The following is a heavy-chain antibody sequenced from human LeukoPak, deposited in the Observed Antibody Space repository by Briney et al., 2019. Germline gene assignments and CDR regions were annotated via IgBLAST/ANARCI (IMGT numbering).Heavy chain of an antibody. CDR1: GLTLSTYA. Sequence: GGSLSLSCVVSGLTLSTYAMSWVRQAPGRGLGWGSTISGSGGSTYYADSVKGRPTIPGNNSKNPTYLRMDSLRVEDTAVYYCAKGGGANVGPTDDWGQGTLVTVSA. V-gene: IGHV3-23*01. CDR3: AKGGGANVGPTDD. D-gene: IGHD1-26*01. J-gene: IGHJ4*02. CDR2: ISGSGGST.